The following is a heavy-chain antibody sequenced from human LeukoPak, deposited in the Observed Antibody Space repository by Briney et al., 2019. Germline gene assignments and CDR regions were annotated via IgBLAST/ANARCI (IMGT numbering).Heavy chain of an antibody. J-gene: IGHJ4*02. CDR1: GFTFGIYA. CDR3: AKLVAAGSFFDY. Sequence: GGSLRLSCAASGFTFGIYAMSWVRQAPGKGLEWVSAISGSGRDTYYADSVKGRFTISRDNSKSTLYLQMNGLRAEDTAVYYCAKLVAAGSFFDYWGQGTLVTVSS. CDR2: ISGSGRDT. V-gene: IGHV3-23*01. D-gene: IGHD6-25*01.